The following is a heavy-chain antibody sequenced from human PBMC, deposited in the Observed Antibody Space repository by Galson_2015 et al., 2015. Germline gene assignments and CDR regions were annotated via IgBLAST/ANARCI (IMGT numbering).Heavy chain of an antibody. CDR2: ISGRGDDT. J-gene: IGHJ6*02. CDR1: GFSFTTSA. Sequence: SLRLSCAGSGFSFTTSAMNWVRQGPGKGLEWVSGISGRGDDTYYADSVMGRITISRDNSKNTLYLQMNILRDEDTAVYYCAICPAPYYYYEMDVWGQATTLTVSS. D-gene: IGHD3-10*02. V-gene: IGHV3-23*01. CDR3: AICPAPYYYYEMDV.